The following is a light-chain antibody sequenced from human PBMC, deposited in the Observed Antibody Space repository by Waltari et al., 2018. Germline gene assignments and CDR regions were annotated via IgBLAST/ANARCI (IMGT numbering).Light chain of an antibody. J-gene: IGLJ3*02. CDR2: DVS. CDR3: SSYTSSSTLV. CDR1: SSDVGRYTY. V-gene: IGLV2-14*03. Sequence: QSALTHTASVSGSPGQSITISCTGASSDVGRYTYVSWYQQYPGTAPKLIIYDVSNRPSGVSNRFSGSKSGNTASLTISGLQAEDEADYYCSSYTSSSTLVFGGGTKLTVL.